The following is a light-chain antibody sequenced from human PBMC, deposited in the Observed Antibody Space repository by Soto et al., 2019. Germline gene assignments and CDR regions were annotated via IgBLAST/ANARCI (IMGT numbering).Light chain of an antibody. J-gene: IGKJ4*01. CDR3: QPHNNWPVVT. CDR1: RSISNN. Sequence: EMVMTQSPATLSVSPGERVTLSCRASRSISNNLAWYQQTPGQAPRLLIYGASTRATGIPARFSGSGSGTELTLTINSLQSEDFAMYYCQPHNNWPVVTFGGGTRVEIK. V-gene: IGKV3-15*01. CDR2: GAS.